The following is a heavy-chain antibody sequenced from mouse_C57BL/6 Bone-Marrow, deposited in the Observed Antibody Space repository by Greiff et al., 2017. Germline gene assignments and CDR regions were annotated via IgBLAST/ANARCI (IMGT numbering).Heavy chain of an antibody. CDR1: GYTFTAYT. Sequence: VQLKQSGAELVQPGASVNLSCKASGYTFTAYTIGLVKLRSGPGLEWVGWVYPGWGSVKYNEKFKDKATLTADKSSSTVYMELSRLTSEDSAVYFCARHEGIYYGNPWFAYWGQGTLVTVSA. CDR2: VYPGWGSV. CDR3: ARHEGIYYGNPWFAY. J-gene: IGHJ3*01. D-gene: IGHD2-1*01. V-gene: IGHV1-62-2*01.